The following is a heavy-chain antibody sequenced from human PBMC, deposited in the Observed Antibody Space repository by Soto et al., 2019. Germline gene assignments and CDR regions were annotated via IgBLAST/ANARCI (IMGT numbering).Heavy chain of an antibody. V-gene: IGHV3-30-3*01. D-gene: IGHD2-15*01. Sequence: QVQLVESGGGVVQPGRSLRLSCAASGFTFSSYAMHWVRQAPGKGLEWVAVISYDGSNKYYADSVKGRFTISRDNSKNTLYLQMNSLRAEDTAVYYCAGGYCSGGSCANLFDYWGQGTLVTVSS. CDR2: ISYDGSNK. J-gene: IGHJ4*02. CDR1: GFTFSSYA. CDR3: AGGYCSGGSCANLFDY.